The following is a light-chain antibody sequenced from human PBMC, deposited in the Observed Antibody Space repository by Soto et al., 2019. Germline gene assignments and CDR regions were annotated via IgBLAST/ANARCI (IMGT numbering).Light chain of an antibody. CDR1: QSISTR. V-gene: IGKV1-5*01. Sequence: QVTQSHSTLSASVGDSVSITCRTSQSISTRLAWYQQKPGRAPKLLIYEASSLKSGVPSRFSGSGSGTEFTLTISSLQTDDFATYYCQQFDGSSVTFGQGTKVDIK. CDR2: EAS. J-gene: IGKJ1*01. CDR3: QQFDGSSVT.